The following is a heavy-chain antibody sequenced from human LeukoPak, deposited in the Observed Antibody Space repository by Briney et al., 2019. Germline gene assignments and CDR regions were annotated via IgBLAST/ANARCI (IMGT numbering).Heavy chain of an antibody. J-gene: IGHJ5*02. CDR2: ISSSGRSI. D-gene: IGHD2-15*01. CDR1: GFTFSSYE. CDR3: ARVRYCSGGSCYGNWYDP. Sequence: GGSLRLSCAASGFTFSSYEMNWVRQAPGKGLEWVSYISSSGRSINYADSVRGRFTISRDNGKNSLYLQLNSLRAEDTAVYYCARVRYCSGGSCYGNWYDPWGQGTLVTVSS. V-gene: IGHV3-48*03.